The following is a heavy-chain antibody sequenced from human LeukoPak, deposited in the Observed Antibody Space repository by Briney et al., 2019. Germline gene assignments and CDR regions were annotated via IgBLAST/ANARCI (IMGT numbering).Heavy chain of an antibody. Sequence: ASVKVSCKASGYTFTDYYMHWVRQAPGQGLEWRGVINPSGGSTRYAQKFQGRVTMTRDMSTSTVDMELSSLRSEDTAVYYCARDGCSSTTNCDENNWFDPWGQGTLVIVSS. J-gene: IGHJ5*02. V-gene: IGHV1-46*01. CDR3: ARDGCSSTTNCDENNWFDP. D-gene: IGHD2/OR15-2a*01. CDR2: INPSGGST. CDR1: GYTFTDYY.